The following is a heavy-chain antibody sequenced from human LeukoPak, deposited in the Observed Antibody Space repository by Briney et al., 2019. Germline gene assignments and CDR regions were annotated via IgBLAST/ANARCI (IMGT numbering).Heavy chain of an antibody. CDR1: GGSISSGGYS. CDR2: IYHSGST. CDR3: ARAEAVAGYDY. D-gene: IGHD6-19*01. J-gene: IGHJ4*02. V-gene: IGHV4-30-2*01. Sequence: SETLSLTCAVSGGSISSGGYSWSWIRQPPGKGLEWIGYIYHSGSTYYNPSLKSRVTISVDRSKNQFSLKLSSVTAADTAVYYCARAEAVAGYDYWGQGTLVTVSS.